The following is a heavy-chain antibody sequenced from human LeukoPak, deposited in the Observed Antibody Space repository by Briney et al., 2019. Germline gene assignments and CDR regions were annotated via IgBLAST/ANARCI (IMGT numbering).Heavy chain of an antibody. CDR2: ITYDGRT. CDR1: GRSFDGYY. Sequence: SETLSLTCAVFGRSFDGYYWSWIRQSPGKGLEWIGEITYDGRTKYNPSLRSRVSISVDTSKIQFSLNLTSVTAADTAIYYCARGLASGYPPIPFDYWGQGTQVTVSS. J-gene: IGHJ4*02. CDR3: ARGLASGYPPIPFDY. D-gene: IGHD3-3*01. V-gene: IGHV4-34*01.